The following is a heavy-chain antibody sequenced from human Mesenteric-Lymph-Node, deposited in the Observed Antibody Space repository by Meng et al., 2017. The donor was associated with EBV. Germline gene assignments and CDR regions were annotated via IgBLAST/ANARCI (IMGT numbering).Heavy chain of an antibody. CDR2: IYYRWRT. CDR3: ARGGSLGGSYAP. Sequence: QRQLLPARPGVVNPSAALPLTRTVSGGPISTSHYYWIWIHQPPGKGLERIGSIYYRWRTYDNQSLKSRVTISVDTSKNQYTLKLSALTAADTAVYYCARGGSLGGSYAPWGQGTLVTVSS. D-gene: IGHD1-26*01. J-gene: IGHJ5*02. CDR1: GGPISTSHYY. V-gene: IGHV4-39*07.